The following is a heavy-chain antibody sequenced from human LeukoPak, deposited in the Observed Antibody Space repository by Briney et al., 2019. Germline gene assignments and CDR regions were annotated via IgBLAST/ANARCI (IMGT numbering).Heavy chain of an antibody. J-gene: IGHJ4*02. CDR3: ARGPPNWGYNY. V-gene: IGHV1-8*01. CDR2: MSPNSGDT. Sequence: GASVKVSCKASGYSFTSYDFNWVRQATGQRPEWMGWMSPNSGDTGYAQKFQDRVTMARNTSISTAYMELSSLRSDDTAVYYCARGPPNWGYNYWGQGILVTVSS. CDR1: GYSFTSYD. D-gene: IGHD7-27*01.